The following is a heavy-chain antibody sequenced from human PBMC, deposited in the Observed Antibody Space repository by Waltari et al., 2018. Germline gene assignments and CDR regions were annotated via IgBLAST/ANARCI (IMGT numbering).Heavy chain of an antibody. D-gene: IGHD6-19*01. CDR3: AKDHSGWFPYFDY. CDR2: ISGRGGST. Sequence: EVQLLESGGGLVQPGGSLRLSCAASGFTFSSYAMSWVRQAPGKGLDWVSAISGRGGSTYYADSVKGRFTISRDNSKNTLYLQMNSLRAEDTAVYYCAKDHSGWFPYFDYWGQGTLVTVSS. J-gene: IGHJ4*02. V-gene: IGHV3-23*01. CDR1: GFTFSSYA.